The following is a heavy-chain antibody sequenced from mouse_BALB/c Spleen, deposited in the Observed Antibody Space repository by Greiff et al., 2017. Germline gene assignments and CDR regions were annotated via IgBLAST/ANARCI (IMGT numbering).Heavy chain of an antibody. V-gene: IGHV7-3*02. CDR1: GFTFTDYY. CDR3: ARDEGYFDY. CDR2: IRNKANGYTS. Sequence: EVQLVESGGGLVQPGGSLRLSCATSGFTFTDYYMSWVRQPPGKTLEWLGVIRNKANGYTSEYSASVKGRFTISRDNSQSILYLQMNTLRAEDSATYYCARDEGYFDYWGQGTTVTVSS. J-gene: IGHJ2*01.